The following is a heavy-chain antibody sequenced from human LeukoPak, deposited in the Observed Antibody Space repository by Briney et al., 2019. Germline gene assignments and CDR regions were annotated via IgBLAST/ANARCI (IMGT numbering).Heavy chain of an antibody. J-gene: IGHJ4*02. CDR1: GFTFSTYW. Sequence: GGSLRLSCAASGFTFSTYWMSWVRQAPGKGLEWVANIKQDGSEKYYADSVKGRFTTSRDNSKNSLYLQMNSLRTEDTALYYCAKGKNTGSYLSHVDYWGQGTLVTVSS. CDR2: IKQDGSEK. CDR3: AKGKNTGSYLSHVDY. V-gene: IGHV3-7*03. D-gene: IGHD3-10*01.